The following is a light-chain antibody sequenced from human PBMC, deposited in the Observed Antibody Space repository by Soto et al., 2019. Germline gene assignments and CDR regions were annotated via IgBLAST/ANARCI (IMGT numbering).Light chain of an antibody. CDR3: CSFAGRSTYV. J-gene: IGLJ1*01. CDR2: EAT. CDR1: SSDVGNYNF. V-gene: IGLV2-23*01. Sequence: QSVLTQPASVSGSPGQSVTISCTGSSSDVGNYNFVSWYQHHPGKAPKLMIYEATKRPSGVSIRFSCSKSGNTASLTISGLQTEDEADYYCCSFAGRSTYVFGTGTKLTVL.